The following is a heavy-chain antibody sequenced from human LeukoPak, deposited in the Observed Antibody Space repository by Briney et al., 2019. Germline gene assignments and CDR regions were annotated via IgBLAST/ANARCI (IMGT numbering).Heavy chain of an antibody. J-gene: IGHJ3*01. CDR1: GYTFTDYH. D-gene: IGHD6-13*01. V-gene: IGHV1-2*02. Sequence: GAAVTVSCKASGYTFTDYHMHWVRQAPAQGLEWMGWINPNGGGTNYAQKFQGRVTITTDQSTSTAYMELSSLSSEDTAVYYGARDHLGEVAAAGLYSPFDLWGQGTMVTVSS. CDR3: ARDHLGEVAAAGLYSPFDL. CDR2: INPNGGGT.